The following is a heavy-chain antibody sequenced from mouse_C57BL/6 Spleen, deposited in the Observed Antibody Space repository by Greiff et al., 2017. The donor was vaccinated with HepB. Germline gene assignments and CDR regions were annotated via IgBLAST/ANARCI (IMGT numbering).Heavy chain of an antibody. CDR3: ARYIRGNWYFDV. Sequence: EVKLVESGGGLVQPGGSLSLSCAASGFTFTDYYMSWVRQPPGKALEWLGFIRNKANGYTTEYSASVKGRFTISRDNSQSILYLQMNALRAEDSATYYCARYIRGNWYFDVWGTGTTVTVSS. CDR1: GFTFTDYY. V-gene: IGHV7-3*01. J-gene: IGHJ1*03. CDR2: IRNKANGYTT.